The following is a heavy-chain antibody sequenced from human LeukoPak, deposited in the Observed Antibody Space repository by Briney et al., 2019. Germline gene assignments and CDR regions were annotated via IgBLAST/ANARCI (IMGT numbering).Heavy chain of an antibody. CDR1: GGSISSGDYY. CDR2: IYYSGST. J-gene: IGHJ5*02. CDR3: AREGIVVVPAAPKGRCFDP. V-gene: IGHV4-30-4*01. Sequence: PSETLSLTCTVSGGSISSGDYYWSWIRQPPGKGLEWIGYIYYSGSTYYNPSLRSRVTISVDTSKNQFSLKLSSVTAADTAVYYCAREGIVVVPAAPKGRCFDPWGQGTLVTVSS. D-gene: IGHD2-2*01.